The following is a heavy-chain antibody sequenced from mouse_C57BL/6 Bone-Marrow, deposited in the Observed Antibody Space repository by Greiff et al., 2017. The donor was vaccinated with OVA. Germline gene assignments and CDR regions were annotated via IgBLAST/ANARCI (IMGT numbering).Heavy chain of an antibody. V-gene: IGHV1-55*01. J-gene: IGHJ2*01. CDR3: ARRGIYYYGSSYGY. CDR2: IYPGSGST. Sequence: VKLQQPGAELVKPGASVKMSCKASGYIFTSYWITWVKQRPGQGLEWIGDIYPGSGSTNYNEKFKSKATLTVDTSSSTAYMQLSSLTSEDSAVYYCARRGIYYYGSSYGYWGQGTTLTVSS. D-gene: IGHD1-1*01. CDR1: GYIFTSYW.